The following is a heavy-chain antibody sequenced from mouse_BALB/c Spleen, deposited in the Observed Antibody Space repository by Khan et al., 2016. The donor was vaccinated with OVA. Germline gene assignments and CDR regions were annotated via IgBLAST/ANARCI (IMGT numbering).Heavy chain of an antibody. CDR2: INPSNGYT. Sequence: QVQLQQSGAELARPGASVKMSCKASGYTFTTYTMHWVKQRPGQGLEWIGYINPSNGYTNYNQKFKDKSTLTAVKSSSTAYMQLSSLTSDYSAVYYCAREGAYYRSDGWFSYWGQGTLVTVSA. CDR3: AREGAYYRSDGWFSY. V-gene: IGHV1-4*01. D-gene: IGHD2-14*01. J-gene: IGHJ3*01. CDR1: GYTFTTYT.